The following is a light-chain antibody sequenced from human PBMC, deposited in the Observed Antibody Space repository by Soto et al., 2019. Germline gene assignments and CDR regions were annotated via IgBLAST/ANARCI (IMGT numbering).Light chain of an antibody. CDR1: ESLRSTY. Sequence: EFVLTQSPGTLSLSPGERATLSCRASESLRSTYIAWYQQKSGQAPRLLIYGGSSRATGIPDRFSGSGSGTDFTLTISGLEPDDSAIYYCLCQQYGVSPLYTFGQGTKLEIK. V-gene: IGKV3-20*01. J-gene: IGKJ2*01. CDR3: QQYGVSPLYT. CDR2: GGS.